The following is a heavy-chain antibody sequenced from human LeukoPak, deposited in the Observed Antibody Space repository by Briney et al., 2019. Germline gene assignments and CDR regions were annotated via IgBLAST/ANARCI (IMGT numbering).Heavy chain of an antibody. CDR1: GGSISSYY. CDR3: ARDSDSRYGGWFDP. CDR2: IHTSGRT. V-gene: IGHV4-4*07. J-gene: IGHJ5*02. Sequence: TTSETLSLTCTGSGGSISSYYWSWIRQPPGKGLEWIGRIHTSGRTNYNPSLKSRVTISVDTSKNQFSLKLSSVTAADTAVYYCARDSDSRYGGWFDPWGQGTLVTVSS. D-gene: IGHD4-23*01.